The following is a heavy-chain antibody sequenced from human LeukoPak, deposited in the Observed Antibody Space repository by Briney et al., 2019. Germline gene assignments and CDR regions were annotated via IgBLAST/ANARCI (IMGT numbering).Heavy chain of an antibody. CDR2: INPSSGGT. J-gene: IGHJ1*01. CDR3: VRIWGPTSGSYFQH. Sequence: ASVKVSCKASGYTFTGYYIHRVRHAPGQGLEWIVWINPSSGGTAYAQKFQGRVTLTTDTSVLTAYIAKTGLCYHDTPVYLFVRIWGPTSGSYFQHWGQGTLVTVSS. D-gene: IGHD3-10*01. V-gene: IGHV1-2*02. CDR1: GYTFTGYY.